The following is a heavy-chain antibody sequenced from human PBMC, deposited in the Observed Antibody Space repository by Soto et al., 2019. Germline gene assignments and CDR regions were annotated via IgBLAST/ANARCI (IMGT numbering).Heavy chain of an antibody. CDR2: ISDSGSS. D-gene: IGHD3-9*01. V-gene: IGHV4-31*03. CDR3: ARTTCYDIFTAYYSLFDY. Sequence: QVQLQESGPGLVKPSQTLTLTCTVSGGSISSGSFYWSWIRQHPGKGLEWIGHISDSGSSYYNPSLESRVTISVDTSKNQFSLKLSAVTAADTAVYFCARTTCYDIFTAYYSLFDYWGQGTLVTVSS. J-gene: IGHJ4*02. CDR1: GGSISSGSFY.